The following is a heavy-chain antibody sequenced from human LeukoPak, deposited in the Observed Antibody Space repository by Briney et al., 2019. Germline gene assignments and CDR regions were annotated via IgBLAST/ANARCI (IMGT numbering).Heavy chain of an antibody. J-gene: IGHJ4*02. Sequence: SETLSLTCTVSGGSISSYYWTWIRLPPGKGLEWIGYISYTGSTNYNPSLKSRVTISVDTSKNQFSLKLSSVTAADTAVYYCARGLHANDYCGQGTLVTVSS. V-gene: IGHV4-59*01. CDR3: ARGLHANDY. CDR1: GGSISSYY. D-gene: IGHD3-16*01. CDR2: ISYTGST.